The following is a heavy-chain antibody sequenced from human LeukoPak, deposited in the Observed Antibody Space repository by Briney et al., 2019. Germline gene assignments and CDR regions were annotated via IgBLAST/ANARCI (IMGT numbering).Heavy chain of an antibody. CDR2: INHSGST. J-gene: IGHJ6*03. CDR1: GGSSSGYY. Sequence: SETLSLTCAVYGGSSSGYYWSWIRQPPGKGLEWIGEINHSGSTNYNPSLKSRVTISVDTSKNYFSLKLSSLTAADTAVYFCARILARQFTSFSDSSPYTYYYLDVWGKGTTVTVSS. D-gene: IGHD2/OR15-2a*01. CDR3: ARILARQFTSFSDSSPYTYYYLDV. V-gene: IGHV4-34*01.